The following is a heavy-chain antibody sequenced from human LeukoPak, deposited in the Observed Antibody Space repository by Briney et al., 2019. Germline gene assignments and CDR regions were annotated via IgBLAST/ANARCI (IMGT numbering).Heavy chain of an antibody. CDR2: IIPILGIA. CDR1: GGTFSSYA. J-gene: IGHJ3*02. D-gene: IGHD6-19*01. CDR3: ARVRFSSGWYIAFDM. V-gene: IGHV1-69*04. Sequence: SVKVSCKASGGTFSSYAISWVRQAPGQGLEWMGRIIPILGIANYAQKFQGRVTITADKSTSTAYMELSSLRSEDTAVYYCARVRFSSGWYIAFDMWGRRTMVTVSS.